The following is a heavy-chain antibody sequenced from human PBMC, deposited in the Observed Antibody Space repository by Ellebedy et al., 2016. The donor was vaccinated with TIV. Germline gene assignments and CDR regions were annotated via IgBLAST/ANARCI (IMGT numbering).Heavy chain of an antibody. D-gene: IGHD6-13*01. V-gene: IGHV3-23*01. Sequence: GGSLRLXCAASGFPFSSYAMSWVRQAPGKGLEWVSSISDSAGNTYYADSVRGRFTFSRDNSKNTLYLQMNSLRAEDTAVYYCAKGWLGAGAGTDFDYWGRGTLVTVSS. CDR1: GFPFSSYA. CDR3: AKGWLGAGAGTDFDY. J-gene: IGHJ4*02. CDR2: ISDSAGNT.